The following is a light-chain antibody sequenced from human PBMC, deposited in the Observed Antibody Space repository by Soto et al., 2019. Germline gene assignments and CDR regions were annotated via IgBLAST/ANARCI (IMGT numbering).Light chain of an antibody. CDR3: SSYTSSSTYV. CDR2: DVS. V-gene: IGLV2-14*01. Sequence: QSALTQPDSVSGSPGQSITISCTGTSSDVGGYDYVSWYQQHPGEGPKLMIYDVSNRPSGVSNRFSGSKSGNTASLTISGLQAEDEADYYCSSYTSSSTYVFGSGTKLTVL. J-gene: IGLJ1*01. CDR1: SSDVGGYDY.